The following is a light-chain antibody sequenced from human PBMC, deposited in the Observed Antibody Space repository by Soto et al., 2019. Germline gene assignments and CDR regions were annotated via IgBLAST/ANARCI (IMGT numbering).Light chain of an antibody. J-gene: IGLJ1*01. CDR1: VGFYGL. CDR3: SLDAGSSIYV. V-gene: IGLV2-23*02. CDR2: DVS. Sequence: QSALTQPASVSGSPGQSITMSCTDVGFYGLVSWYQQHPGKVPKLMIYDVSKRPSGVSERFSGSKSGNTAYLTISALQADDEDDYYCSLDAGSSIYVFGTGTKLTVL.